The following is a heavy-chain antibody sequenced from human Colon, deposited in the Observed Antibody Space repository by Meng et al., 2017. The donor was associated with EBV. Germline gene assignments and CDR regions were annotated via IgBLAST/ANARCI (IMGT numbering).Heavy chain of an antibody. CDR2: VYHDGST. V-gene: IGHV4-4*02. Sequence: VRLQESGPGLVRPSGTLPLTCDFSGASITSDNDWWSWVRQPPGKALEWLGEVYHDGSTNYSPSVQSRVTISMDKSKNQFSLKLTSVNAADTAVYYCAREDDYGDYVAYWGQGILVTVSS. D-gene: IGHD4-17*01. CDR3: AREDDYGDYVAY. CDR1: GASITSDNDW. J-gene: IGHJ4*02.